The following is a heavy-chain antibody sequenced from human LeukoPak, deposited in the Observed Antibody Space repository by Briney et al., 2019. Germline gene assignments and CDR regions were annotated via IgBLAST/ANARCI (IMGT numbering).Heavy chain of an antibody. Sequence: ASVKVSCKASGYTFTSYYMHWVRQAPGQGLELMGIINPSGGSTSYAQKFQGRVTMTRDTSTSTVYMELSSLRSEDTAVYYCAREFYTLTGYSAGPYFDYWGQGTLVTVSS. J-gene: IGHJ4*02. CDR1: GYTFTSYY. D-gene: IGHD3-9*01. CDR2: INPSGGST. V-gene: IGHV1-46*01. CDR3: AREFYTLTGYSAGPYFDY.